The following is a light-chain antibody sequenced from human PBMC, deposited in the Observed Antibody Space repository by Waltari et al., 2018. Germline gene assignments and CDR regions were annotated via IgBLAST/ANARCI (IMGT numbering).Light chain of an antibody. J-gene: IGKJ2*01. CDR2: GAV. CDR3: QHYNNWPYT. V-gene: IGKV3-15*01. CDR1: QSVRSN. Sequence: EIVMTQSPGTLSVSPGERATLSCRASQSVRSNFAWYQHKLGQAPRLIIYGAVTRGTEVPARFRASGSGTEFTLTISSVQSEDFAVYYCQHYNNWPYTFGQGTKLEI.